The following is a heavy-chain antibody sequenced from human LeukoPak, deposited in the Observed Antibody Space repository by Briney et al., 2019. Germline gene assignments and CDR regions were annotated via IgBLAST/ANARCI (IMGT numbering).Heavy chain of an antibody. CDR1: GFTFSSYG. Sequence: GGSLRLSCAASGFTFSSYGMHWVRQAPGKGLEWVAVISYDGSNKYYADSVKGRFTISRDNSKNTLYLQMNSLRAEGTAVYYCASHTTDYYDSSGYSDYWGQGTLVAVSS. J-gene: IGHJ4*02. CDR2: ISYDGSNK. V-gene: IGHV3-30*03. CDR3: ASHTTDYYDSSGYSDY. D-gene: IGHD3-22*01.